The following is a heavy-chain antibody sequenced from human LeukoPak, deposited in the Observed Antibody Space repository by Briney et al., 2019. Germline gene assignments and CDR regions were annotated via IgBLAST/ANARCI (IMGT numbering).Heavy chain of an antibody. CDR1: GYTFTGYY. CDR3: ARYDYGDYIFDY. CDR2: INPNSGGT. V-gene: IGHV1-2*02. D-gene: IGHD4-17*01. Sequence: ASVKVSCKASGYTFTGYYMHWVRQAPGQGLEWMGWINPNSGGTNYAQKFQGRVTMTRDTSISTAYMALSRLRSDDTAVYYCARYDYGDYIFDYWGQGTLVTVSS. J-gene: IGHJ4*02.